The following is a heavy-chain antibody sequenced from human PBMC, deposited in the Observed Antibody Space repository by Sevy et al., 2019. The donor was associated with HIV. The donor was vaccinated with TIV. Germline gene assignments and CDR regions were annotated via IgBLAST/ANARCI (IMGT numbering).Heavy chain of an antibody. Sequence: GGSLRLSCAASGFTISSTYMSWVRQAPGKGLEWVSLIYSGGSTYYADSVKGRFTISRDNSKNTLYLQMNSLGVDDTAIYYWTRGWNYGHWGQGTLVTVSS. D-gene: IGHD1-7*01. J-gene: IGHJ4*02. CDR1: GFTISSTY. CDR3: TRGWNYGH. CDR2: IYSGGST. V-gene: IGHV3-53*01.